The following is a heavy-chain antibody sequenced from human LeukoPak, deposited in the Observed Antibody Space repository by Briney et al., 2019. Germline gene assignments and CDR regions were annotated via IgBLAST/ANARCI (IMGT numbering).Heavy chain of an antibody. J-gene: IGHJ4*02. D-gene: IGHD6-25*01. CDR2: IYPGDSDT. CDR1: EYSFTNYW. CDR3: ARVWYTSAAPDY. V-gene: IGHV5-51*01. Sequence: ESLKISCKGSEYSFTNYWIAWVRQMPGKGLEWMGIIYPGDSDTRYSPSFQGQVTISADKSISTPYLQWSSLKASDTAMYYCARVWYTSAAPDYWGQGTLVTVSS.